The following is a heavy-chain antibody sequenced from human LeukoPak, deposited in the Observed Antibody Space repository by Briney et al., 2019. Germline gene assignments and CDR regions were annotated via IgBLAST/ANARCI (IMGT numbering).Heavy chain of an antibody. J-gene: IGHJ6*02. CDR1: GGSIGSGGYS. CDR3: ARTYGSGISGMDV. CDR2: IYHSGST. Sequence: SETLSLTCAVSGGSIGSGGYSWSWIRQPPGKGLEWIGYIYHSGSTYYNPSLKSRVTISVDRSKNQFSLKLSSVTAADTAVYYCARTYGSGISGMDVWGQGTTVTVSS. V-gene: IGHV4-30-2*01. D-gene: IGHD3-10*01.